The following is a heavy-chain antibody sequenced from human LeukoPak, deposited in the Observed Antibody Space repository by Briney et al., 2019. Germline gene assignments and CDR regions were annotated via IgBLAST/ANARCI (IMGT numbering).Heavy chain of an antibody. CDR1: GFTFSSYS. D-gene: IGHD2-15*01. CDR2: ISSSSYI. V-gene: IGHV3-21*01. CDR3: ARDSGYSPIHDY. Sequence: GGSLRLSCAASGFTFSSYSMNWVRQAPGKGLEWVSSISSSSYIYYADSVKGRFTISRDNAKNSLYLQMNSLRAEDTAVYYCARDSGYSPIHDYWGQGTLVTVSS. J-gene: IGHJ4*02.